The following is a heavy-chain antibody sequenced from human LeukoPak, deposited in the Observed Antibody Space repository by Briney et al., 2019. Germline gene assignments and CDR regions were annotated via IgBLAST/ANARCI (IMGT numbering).Heavy chain of an antibody. D-gene: IGHD3-10*01. CDR2: ISGSGGST. V-gene: IGHV3-23*01. J-gene: IGHJ4*02. Sequence: GGSLRLSCAASGFAFSSYAMSWVRQAPGKGLEWVSAISGSGGSTYYADSVKGRFTISRDNSKNTLYLQMNSLRAEDTAVYYCAKGLYGSGSYYFDYWGQGTLVTVSS. CDR3: AKGLYGSGSYYFDY. CDR1: GFAFSSYA.